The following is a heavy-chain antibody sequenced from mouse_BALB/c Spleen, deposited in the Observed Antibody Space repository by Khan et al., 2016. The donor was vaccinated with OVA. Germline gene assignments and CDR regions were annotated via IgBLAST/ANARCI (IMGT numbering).Heavy chain of an antibody. J-gene: IGHJ3*01. CDR2: INPSTGYT. Sequence: QVRLQQSGAELAKPGASVKMSCKASGYTFTSYWMHWVKQRPGQGLEWIGYINPSTGYTEYNQRFKDKATLTADKSSSTACMQLSSLTSEESAVYYCANHGSSSAWLTYWGQGTLVTVSA. V-gene: IGHV1-7*01. D-gene: IGHD1-1*01. CDR1: GYTFTSYW. CDR3: ANHGSSSAWLTY.